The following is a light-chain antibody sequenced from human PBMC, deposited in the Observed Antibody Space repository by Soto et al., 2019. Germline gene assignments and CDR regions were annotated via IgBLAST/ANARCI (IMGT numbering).Light chain of an antibody. J-gene: IGKJ1*01. V-gene: IGKV3-15*01. CDR1: QSVSSN. CDR2: GAS. CDR3: QQYNEWWT. Sequence: EIVMTQSPATLSVSPGERATLSCRASQSVSSNLAWYQRKPGQAPRLLIYGASTRATGIPARFSGSGSGTEFTLTISSLQSEDFAVYFCQQYNEWWTFGQGTKVEIK.